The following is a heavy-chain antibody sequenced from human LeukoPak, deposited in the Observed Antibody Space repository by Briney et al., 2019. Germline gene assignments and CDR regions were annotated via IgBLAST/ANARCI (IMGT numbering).Heavy chain of an antibody. CDR3: ARADVEMATIEAFDI. V-gene: IGHV4-4*07. J-gene: IGHJ3*02. CDR2: IFTSGSH. CDR1: GGSISSYY. Sequence: SETLCVTCTVPGGSISSYYWSWIRQPAGKGLEWIGRIFTSGSHNYNPSLKSRVTMSVDTSKNQFSLKLSSVTAADTAVYYCARADVEMATIEAFDIWGQGTMVTVSS. D-gene: IGHD5-24*01.